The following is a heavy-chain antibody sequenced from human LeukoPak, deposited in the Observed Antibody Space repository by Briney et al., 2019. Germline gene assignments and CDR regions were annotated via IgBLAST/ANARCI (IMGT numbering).Heavy chain of an antibody. CDR1: GGSISSYY. D-gene: IGHD3-3*01. Sequence: SETLSLTCTVSGGSISSYYWSWIRQPAGKGLEWIGRIYTSGSTNYNPSLKSRVTISVDTSKNQFSLKLSSVTAADTAVYYCARADAYFGVPPYYYYGMTSGAKGPRSPSP. J-gene: IGHJ6*02. CDR3: ARADAYFGVPPYYYYGMTS. V-gene: IGHV4-4*07. CDR2: IYTSGST.